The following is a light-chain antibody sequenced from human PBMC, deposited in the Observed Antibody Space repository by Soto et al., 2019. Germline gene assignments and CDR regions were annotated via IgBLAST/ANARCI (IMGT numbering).Light chain of an antibody. CDR3: SSYAGNSRYV. J-gene: IGLJ1*01. CDR2: EVS. V-gene: IGLV2-14*01. Sequence: QSALTQPASVSGSPGQSITISCTGTSSDVGGYNYVSWYQQHPGKAPKLMIYEVSNRPSGVSNRFSGSKSGNTASLTISGLQAEDEADYYCSSYAGNSRYVFGTGTKVTV. CDR1: SSDVGGYNY.